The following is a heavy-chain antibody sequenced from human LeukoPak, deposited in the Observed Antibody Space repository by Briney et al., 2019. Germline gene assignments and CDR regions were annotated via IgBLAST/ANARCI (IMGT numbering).Heavy chain of an antibody. D-gene: IGHD6-19*01. Sequence: SETLSLTCTVSGGSISSSSYYWGWIRQPPGKGLEWIGSIYYSGSTYYNPSLKSRVTISVDTSKDQFSLKLSSVTAADTAVYYCARQGPHSSGWSSYYYYGMDVWGQGTTVTVSS. CDR1: GGSISSSSYY. J-gene: IGHJ6*02. CDR3: ARQGPHSSGWSSYYYYGMDV. V-gene: IGHV4-39*01. CDR2: IYYSGST.